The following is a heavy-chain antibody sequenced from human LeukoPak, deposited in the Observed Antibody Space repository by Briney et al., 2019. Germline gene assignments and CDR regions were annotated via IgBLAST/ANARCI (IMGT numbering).Heavy chain of an antibody. V-gene: IGHV3-74*01. CDR2: INSDGINT. D-gene: IGHD3-22*01. J-gene: IGHJ5*02. CDR3: ARDLGQYYDTSDNWFDP. Sequence: GGSLRLSCAASGFTFSNYWMHWVRQAPGKGLVWVSRINSDGINTSYADSVKGRFTISRDTAKNTLNLQMDSLRAEDTAVYYCARDLGQYYDTSDNWFDPWGQGTLVTVSS. CDR1: GFTFSNYW.